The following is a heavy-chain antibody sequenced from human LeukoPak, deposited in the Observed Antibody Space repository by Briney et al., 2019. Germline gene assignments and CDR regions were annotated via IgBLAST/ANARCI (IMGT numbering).Heavy chain of an antibody. Sequence: PGGSLRLSCAASGFTFSNAWMNWVRQAPGKGLEWVGRIKSKTDGGTTDYAAPVKGRFTISRDDSKNTLYLQMNSLKSEDTAVYYCTTVDWYYGSGSYDYWGQGTLVTVSS. V-gene: IGHV3-15*01. D-gene: IGHD3-10*01. J-gene: IGHJ4*02. CDR3: TTVDWYYGSGSYDY. CDR1: GFTFSNAW. CDR2: IKSKTDGGTT.